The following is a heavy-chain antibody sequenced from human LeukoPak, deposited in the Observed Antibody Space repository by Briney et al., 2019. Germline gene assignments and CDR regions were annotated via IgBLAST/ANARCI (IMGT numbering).Heavy chain of an antibody. CDR3: ARDAYCSSVTCDDRDRRDY. D-gene: IGHD2-15*01. CDR1: GFTFNRYG. Sequence: SWGSLRLSCSASGFTFNRYGMHWVRQAPDKGLEWVAVIYFDGTNNFYADSVKGRFIISRDNSRNTLYLQMNSLRAEDTAVYFCARDAYCSSVTCDDRDRRDYWGQGSLVPVSS. V-gene: IGHV3-33*01. J-gene: IGHJ4*02. CDR2: IYFDGTNN.